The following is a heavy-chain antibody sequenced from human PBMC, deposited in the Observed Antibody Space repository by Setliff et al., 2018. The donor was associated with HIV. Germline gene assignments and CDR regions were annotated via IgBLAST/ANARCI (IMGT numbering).Heavy chain of an antibody. J-gene: IGHJ6*03. V-gene: IGHV3-11*04. CDR1: GFTFSDYY. D-gene: IGHD4-4*01. Sequence: GGSLRLSCAASGFTFSDYYMSWIRQAPGKGLEWVSYISSSSSTIYYADSVKGRFTISRDNAKNLLYLQMNSLRAEDTAVYYCARTTVTTHYYYYNMDVWGKGTTVTVSS. CDR3: ARTTVTTHYYYYNMDV. CDR2: ISSSSSTI.